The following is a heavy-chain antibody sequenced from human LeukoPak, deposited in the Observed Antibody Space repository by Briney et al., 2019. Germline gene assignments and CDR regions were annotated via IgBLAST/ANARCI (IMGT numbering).Heavy chain of an antibody. CDR1: GFAFSNYW. V-gene: IGHV3-74*01. CDR3: LAGYYYYMAV. CDR2: INTHGSST. J-gene: IGHJ6*03. Sequence: GGSLRLSCAAPGFAFSNYWLHWVRQAPGKGLEWVARINTHGSSTNYADSVKGRFTISRDNAKNTLYLQMTSLSAEDTAVYYALAGYYYYMAVSDTGKTLTV. D-gene: IGHD6-13*01.